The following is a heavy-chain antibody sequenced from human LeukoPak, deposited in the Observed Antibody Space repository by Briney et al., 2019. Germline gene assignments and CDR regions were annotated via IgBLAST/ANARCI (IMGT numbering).Heavy chain of an antibody. D-gene: IGHD3-22*01. Sequence: GGSLRLSCAASGFTFSSYSMNWVRQAPGKGLEWVSSISSSSSYIYYADSVKGRFTISRDNAKNSLYLQMNSLRAEDTAVYYCARGLFYYDSSGYYLDYWGQGTLVTVSS. CDR1: GFTFSSYS. CDR3: ARGLFYYDSSGYYLDY. CDR2: ISSSSSYI. V-gene: IGHV3-21*01. J-gene: IGHJ4*02.